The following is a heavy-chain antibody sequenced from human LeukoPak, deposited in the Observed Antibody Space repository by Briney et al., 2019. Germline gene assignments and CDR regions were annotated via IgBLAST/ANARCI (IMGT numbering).Heavy chain of an antibody. J-gene: IGHJ4*02. CDR3: ARYYDSSGKIDY. V-gene: IGHV3-33*01. Sequence: GGSLRLSCAASGFAFSSYGMHWVRQAPGKGLEWVAVIWYDGSNKYYADSVKGRFTISRDNSKNTLYLQMNSLRAEDTAVYYCARYYDSSGKIDYWGQGTLVTVSS. D-gene: IGHD3-22*01. CDR1: GFAFSSYG. CDR2: IWYDGSNK.